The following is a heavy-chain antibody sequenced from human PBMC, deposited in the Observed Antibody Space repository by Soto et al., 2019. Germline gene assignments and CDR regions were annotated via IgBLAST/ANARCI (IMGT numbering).Heavy chain of an antibody. CDR3: AREIGYFGGDCYFWFYP. V-gene: IGHV4-59*01. D-gene: IGHD2-21*02. CDR2: IYYSVST. Sequence: QVQLQESGPGLVKPSETLSLTCTVSGGSISSYYWSWIRQPPGKGLEWLGYIYYSVSTNYNPSLKSRVTISVDTSKNQFSLKLSSLTAADTALYYCAREIGYFGGDCYFWFYPWGQGALVTVSS. CDR1: GGSISSYY. J-gene: IGHJ5*02.